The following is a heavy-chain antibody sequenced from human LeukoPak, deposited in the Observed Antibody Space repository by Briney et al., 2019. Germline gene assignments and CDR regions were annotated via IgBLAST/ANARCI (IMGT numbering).Heavy chain of an antibody. V-gene: IGHV4-59*08. D-gene: IGHD1-26*01. CDR2: IYYSGST. CDR1: GGSLSSYF. CDR3: ARHGLPGATSYYFGLDV. J-gene: IGHJ6*02. Sequence: SETLSLTCTVSGGSLSSYFWSWIRQPPGKGLEWIGHIYYSGSTNYNPSLKSRVTISVDTSKNQSSLNLNPVTAADAAVYYCARHGLPGATSYYFGLDVWGQGTTVTVSS.